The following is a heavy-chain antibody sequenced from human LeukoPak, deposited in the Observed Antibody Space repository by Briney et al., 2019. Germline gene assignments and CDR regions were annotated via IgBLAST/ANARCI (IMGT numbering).Heavy chain of an antibody. CDR1: GGSVSSGGYY. V-gene: IGHV4-31*03. CDR2: IYYSGST. D-gene: IGHD6-13*01. J-gene: IGHJ5*02. CDR3: ARGPWYGWFDP. Sequence: SQTLSLTCTVSGGSVSSGGYYWSWIRRHPGKGLEWIGYIYYSGSTYYNPSLKSRVTISVDTSKNQFSLKLSSVTAADTAVYYCARGPWYGWFDPWGQGTLVTVSS.